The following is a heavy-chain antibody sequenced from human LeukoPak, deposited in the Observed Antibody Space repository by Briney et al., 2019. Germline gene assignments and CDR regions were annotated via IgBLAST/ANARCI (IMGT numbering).Heavy chain of an antibody. J-gene: IGHJ6*03. CDR3: ARDYYYYGSGSYEGNYYYYYYMDV. V-gene: IGHV4-61*02. D-gene: IGHD3-10*01. Sequence: PSQTLSLTCTVSGGSISSGSYYWGWIRQPAGKGLEWIGRIYTSGSTNYNPSLKSRVTISVDTSKNQFSLKLSSVTAADTAVYYCARDYYYYGSGSYEGNYYYYYYMDVWGKGTTVTVSS. CDR1: GGSISSGSYY. CDR2: IYTSGST.